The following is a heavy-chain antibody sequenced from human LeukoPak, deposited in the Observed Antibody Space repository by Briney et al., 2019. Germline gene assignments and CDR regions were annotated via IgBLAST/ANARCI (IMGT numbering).Heavy chain of an antibody. J-gene: IGHJ4*02. D-gene: IGHD3-22*01. CDR2: IYYSGST. CDR3: AREGHYYDSSGPIDY. Sequence: PSETLSLTCTVSGGSISSYYWSWIRQPPGKGLEWIGYIYYSGSTNYNPSLKSRVTISVDTSKNQFSLKLSSVTAADTAVYYCAREGHYYDSSGPIDYWGQGTLVTVSS. V-gene: IGHV4-59*01. CDR1: GGSISSYY.